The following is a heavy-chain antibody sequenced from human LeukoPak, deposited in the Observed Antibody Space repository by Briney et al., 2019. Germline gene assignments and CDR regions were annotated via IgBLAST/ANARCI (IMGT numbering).Heavy chain of an antibody. V-gene: IGHV4-31*03. CDR3: ARGGYYDGSGYYYVRY. J-gene: IGHJ4*02. CDR1: GGSITIGGYY. D-gene: IGHD3-22*01. CDR2: MYYDGNT. Sequence: SETPSLTCTVSGGSITIGGYYWSWVRQHPGKALEWIGYMYYDGNTYYNPSLKSRVTISADTSRNQFSLKLTSVTAADTAVYYCARGGYYDGSGYYYVRYWGQGTQVTVSS.